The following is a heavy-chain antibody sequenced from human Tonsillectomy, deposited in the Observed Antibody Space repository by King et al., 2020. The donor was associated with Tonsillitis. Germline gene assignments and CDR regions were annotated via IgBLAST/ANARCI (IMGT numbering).Heavy chain of an antibody. J-gene: IGHJ4*02. CDR3: ARDRPRWGSWFDF. CDR1: GFTFSNYW. Sequence: VQLVESGGGLVQPGGSLRLSCAASGFTFSNYWMSWVRQAPGKGLEWVASIKHDGSEKYYVDSVKGRFTISRDNAKNSLYLQLNTLRAEDTAVYYCARDRPRWGSWFDFWGQGTLVTVSS. V-gene: IGHV3-7*03. CDR2: IKHDGSEK. D-gene: IGHD6-13*01.